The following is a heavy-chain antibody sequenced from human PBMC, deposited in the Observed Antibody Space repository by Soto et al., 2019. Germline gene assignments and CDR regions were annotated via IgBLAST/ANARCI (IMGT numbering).Heavy chain of an antibody. J-gene: IGHJ5*02. CDR3: ARTRSCGYYEWAERSYSWFDP. Sequence: SETLSLTCTVSGGSISDYYWSWIRQPPGNGLEWIGYIYHSGTTNYNPSLKSRVTISVDTSKNQFSLKVTSVTAADTAVYYCARTRSCGYYEWAERSYSWFDPWGQGPLVTVSS. CDR1: GGSISDYY. D-gene: IGHD6-19*01. CDR2: IYHSGTT. V-gene: IGHV4-59*01.